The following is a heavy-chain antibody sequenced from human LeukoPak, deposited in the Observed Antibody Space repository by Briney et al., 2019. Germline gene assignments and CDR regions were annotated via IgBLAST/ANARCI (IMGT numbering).Heavy chain of an antibody. Sequence: SVKVSCKASGGTFSSYAISSVRQAPGQGLEWMGGIIPIFGTANYAQKFQGRVTITTDESTSTAYMELSSLRSEDTAVYYCARVDFGGRYYYYYMDVWGKGTTVTVSS. CDR2: IIPIFGTA. J-gene: IGHJ6*03. CDR3: ARVDFGGRYYYYYMDV. D-gene: IGHD3-3*01. CDR1: GGTFSSYA. V-gene: IGHV1-69*05.